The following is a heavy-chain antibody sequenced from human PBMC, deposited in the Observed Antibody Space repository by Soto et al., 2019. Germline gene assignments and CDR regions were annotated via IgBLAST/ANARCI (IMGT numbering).Heavy chain of an antibody. CDR1: GYTFTSYA. CDR2: INAGNGNT. J-gene: IGHJ4*02. CDR3: ARELRYCSSTSCYEDFDY. V-gene: IGHV1-3*01. Sequence: ASVKVSCKASGYTFTSYAMHWVRQAPGQRLEWMGWINAGNGNTKYSQKFQGRVTITRDTSASTAYMELSSLRSEDTAVYYCARELRYCSSTSCYEDFDYWGQGTLVTVSS. D-gene: IGHD2-2*01.